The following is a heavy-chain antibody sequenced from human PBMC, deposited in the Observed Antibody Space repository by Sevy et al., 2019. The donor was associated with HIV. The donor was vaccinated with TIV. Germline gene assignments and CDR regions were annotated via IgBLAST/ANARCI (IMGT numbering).Heavy chain of an antibody. CDR3: ARAVDYYDNGGLYH. D-gene: IGHD3-22*01. V-gene: IGHV3-21*05. Sequence: AGSLRLSCAASGFIFSDYDMNWVRQAPGKGLEWVSVISSRSSYIKYADSLKGRVTVSRDNANNSLFLQMNSLRAEDTAVYYCARAVDYYDNGGLYHWGQGALVTVSS. CDR2: ISSRSSYI. CDR1: GFIFSDYD. J-gene: IGHJ4*02.